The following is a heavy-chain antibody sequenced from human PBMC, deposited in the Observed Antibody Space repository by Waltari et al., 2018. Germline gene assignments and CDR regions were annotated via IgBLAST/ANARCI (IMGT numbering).Heavy chain of an antibody. Sequence: QVQLVQSGAEVKKPGASVKVSCKVSGCPLTELSMHWGRQAPGKGLEWMGGFDPEDGETIYAQKFQGRVTMTEDTSTDTAYMELSSLRSEDTAVYYCATDTTVGATPHAFDIWGQGTMVTVSS. J-gene: IGHJ3*02. V-gene: IGHV1-24*01. CDR2: FDPEDGET. D-gene: IGHD1-26*01. CDR1: GCPLTELS. CDR3: ATDTTVGATPHAFDI.